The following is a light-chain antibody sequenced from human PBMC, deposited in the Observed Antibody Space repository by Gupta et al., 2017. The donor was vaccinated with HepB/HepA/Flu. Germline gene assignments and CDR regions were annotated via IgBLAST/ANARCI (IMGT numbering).Light chain of an antibody. J-gene: IGKJ1*01. CDR3: QQYNNWPSTWT. CDR2: GAS. CDR1: QSVSSN. Sequence: EIVMTQSPATLSVSPGERATLSCRASQSVSSNLAWYQQKPGQAPRLLIYGASTRATGIPARFSGSGSGTEFTLTISSLQSEDFAFYYCQQYNNWPSTWTFGQGTKVEIK. V-gene: IGKV3-15*01.